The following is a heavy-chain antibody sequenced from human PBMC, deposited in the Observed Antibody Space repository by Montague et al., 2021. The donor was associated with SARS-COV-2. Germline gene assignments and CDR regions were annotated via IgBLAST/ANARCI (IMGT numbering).Heavy chain of an antibody. J-gene: IGHJ6*04. Sequence: SLRLSCAASGFTFSSHDMHWVHQSPGKGLQWVSAIGTAGDTYYEGSVXGRFTISREDAKSSLSLQMTSLTAGDTAVYYCARAHADSVYHFWSGSVTSTSLDVWGKGTAVTVSS. CDR1: GFTFSSHD. CDR2: IGTAGDT. V-gene: IGHV3-13*01. CDR3: ARAHADSVYHFWSGSVTSTSLDV. D-gene: IGHD3-3*01.